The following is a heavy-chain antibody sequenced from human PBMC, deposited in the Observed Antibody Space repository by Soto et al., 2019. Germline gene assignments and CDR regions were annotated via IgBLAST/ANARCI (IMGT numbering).Heavy chain of an antibody. J-gene: IGHJ6*02. CDR1: GDSVSSNSAA. V-gene: IGHV6-1*01. CDR2: TYYRSKWYS. D-gene: IGHD6-6*01. CDR3: GRAKEYTGSSGLDV. Sequence: QVQLQQSGPGLVKPSQTLSLTCGISGDSVSSNSAAWNWIRQSPSRGLEWLGRTYYRSKWYSDYAVSVKSRITINPDTSKTQFSLHLNSVTPEDTAVYYCGRAKEYTGSSGLDVWGQGTTVTVSS.